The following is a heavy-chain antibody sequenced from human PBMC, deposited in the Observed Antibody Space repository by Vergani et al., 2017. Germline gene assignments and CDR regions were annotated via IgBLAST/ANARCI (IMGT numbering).Heavy chain of an antibody. J-gene: IGHJ4*02. CDR1: GGSISSYY. D-gene: IGHD3-10*01. Sequence: QVQLQESGPGLVKPSETLSLTCTVPGGSISSYYWSWIRQPPGKGLEWIGYIYYSGSTNYNPSLKSRVTISVDTSKNQFSLKLSSVTAADTAVYYCARSWFGESPWAYWGQGTLVTVSS. CDR3: ARSWFGESPWAY. CDR2: IYYSGST. V-gene: IGHV4-59*01.